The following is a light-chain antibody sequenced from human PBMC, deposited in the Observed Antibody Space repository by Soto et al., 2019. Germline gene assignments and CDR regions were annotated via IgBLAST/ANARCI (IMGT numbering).Light chain of an antibody. Sequence: QSVLTQPPSASGSPGQSVTISCSGTSSDVGGYNYVSWHQQHPGKAPKLMIYEVSKRPSGVPDRFSGSKSGNTASLIVSGLQAEDEADYYCSSYAGSNNFVFGTGTKVTFL. CDR3: SSYAGSNNFV. CDR1: SSDVGGYNY. CDR2: EVS. V-gene: IGLV2-8*01. J-gene: IGLJ1*01.